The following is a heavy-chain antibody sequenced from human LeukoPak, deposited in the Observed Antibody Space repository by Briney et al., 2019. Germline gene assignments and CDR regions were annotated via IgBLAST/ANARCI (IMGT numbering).Heavy chain of an antibody. CDR1: GYTFTSYD. J-gene: IGHJ3*02. CDR2: MNPNSGNT. V-gene: IGHV1-8*01. CDR3: ARGGLNVMATSDGAFDI. D-gene: IGHD5-24*01. Sequence: ASVKVSCKASGYTFTSYDINWVRQATGQGLEWMGWMNPNSGNTGYAQKFQGRVTMTRNTSISTAYMELSSLRSEDTAVYYCARGGLNVMATSDGAFDIWGQGTMVTVSS.